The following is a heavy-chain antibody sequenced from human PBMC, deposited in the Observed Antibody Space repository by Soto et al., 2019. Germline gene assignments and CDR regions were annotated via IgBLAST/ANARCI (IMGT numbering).Heavy chain of an antibody. CDR2: ITSDTNTI. J-gene: IGHJ4*02. CDR1: GFRFSIYS. Sequence: EVQPVESGGGLVQPGGSLRLSCAASGFRFSIYSMNWVRQAPGKGLEWSAYITSDTNTIKYADSVKGRFTISRDNDKNSVYLQMNSLRDEDTAVYYCARSVEGHFDYWGQGTVVTVSA. CDR3: ARSVEGHFDY. V-gene: IGHV3-48*02. D-gene: IGHD6-19*01.